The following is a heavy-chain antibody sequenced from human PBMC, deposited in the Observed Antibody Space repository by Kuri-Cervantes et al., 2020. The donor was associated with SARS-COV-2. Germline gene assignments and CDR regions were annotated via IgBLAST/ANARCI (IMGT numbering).Heavy chain of an antibody. CDR1: GGTFSSYA. Sequence: SVKVSCKASGGTFSSYAISWVRQAPGQGLEWMGGIIPFFGTPTYAQRFEGRVTITADESTRTVYMEMTSLTFEDTAVYFCARDVGYGGSSELDITYFDCWGQGTLVTDSS. D-gene: IGHD4-23*01. CDR2: IIPFFGTP. J-gene: IGHJ4*02. V-gene: IGHV1-69*13. CDR3: ARDVGYGGSSELDITYFDC.